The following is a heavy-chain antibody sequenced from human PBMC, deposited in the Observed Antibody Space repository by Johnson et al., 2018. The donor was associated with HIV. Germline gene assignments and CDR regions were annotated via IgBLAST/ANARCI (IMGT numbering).Heavy chain of an antibody. Sequence: VQLVESGGDLVQPGGSLRLSCVGSGFTFNTNWMHWVRQAPGKGLVWVSRINSDGSSTSYADSVKGRFTISRDNAKNTLYLQMNSLRAEDTAVYYCARDDIFLDAFDIWGQGTMVTVSS. D-gene: IGHD3-9*01. CDR2: INSDGSST. CDR3: ARDDIFLDAFDI. CDR1: GFTFNTNW. J-gene: IGHJ3*02. V-gene: IGHV3-74*01.